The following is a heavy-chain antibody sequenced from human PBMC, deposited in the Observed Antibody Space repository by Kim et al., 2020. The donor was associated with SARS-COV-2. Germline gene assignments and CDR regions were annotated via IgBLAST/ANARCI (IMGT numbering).Heavy chain of an antibody. J-gene: IGHJ4*02. CDR1: GFTFSSYG. CDR2: ISYDGSNK. D-gene: IGHD3-22*01. V-gene: IGHV3-30*18. Sequence: GGSLRLSCAASGFTFSSYGMHWVRQAPGKGLEWVAVISYDGSNKYYADSVKGRFTISRDNSKNTLYLQMNSLRAEDTAVYYCAKGDGDYYDSSGYRLFDYWGQGTLVTVSS. CDR3: AKGDGDYYDSSGYRLFDY.